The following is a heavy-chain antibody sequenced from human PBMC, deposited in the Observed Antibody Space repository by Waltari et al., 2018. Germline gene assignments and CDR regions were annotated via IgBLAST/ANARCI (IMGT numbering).Heavy chain of an antibody. D-gene: IGHD3-10*01. CDR2: ISSSSSYI. Sequence: EVQLVESGGGLVKPGGSLRLSCAASGFTFSSYSMNWVRQAPGKGLEWVSSISSSSSYIYYEESVKGRFTSTRDNAKNSLYLQMNSLRAEDTAVYYCARVGYYGSERHTLADDWGQGTLVTVSS. CDR1: GFTFSSYS. CDR3: ARVGYYGSERHTLADD. J-gene: IGHJ4*02. V-gene: IGHV3-21*01.